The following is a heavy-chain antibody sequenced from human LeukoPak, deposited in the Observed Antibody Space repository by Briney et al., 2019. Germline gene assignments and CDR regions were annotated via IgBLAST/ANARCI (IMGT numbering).Heavy chain of an antibody. CDR2: VGPHSRFT. CDR1: GFTFSDYY. CDR3: VREGNGLLSKDFDY. D-gene: IGHD2/OR15-2a*01. V-gene: IGHV1-2*02. Sequence: ASVKVSCRSSGFTFSDYYIHWVRQAPGQGLEWMGYVGPHSRFTSSPQEFQGRVTMTRDTSMSTAYMELTRLSFDDTAVYYCVREGNGLLSKDFDYWGQGTLVTVSS. J-gene: IGHJ4*02.